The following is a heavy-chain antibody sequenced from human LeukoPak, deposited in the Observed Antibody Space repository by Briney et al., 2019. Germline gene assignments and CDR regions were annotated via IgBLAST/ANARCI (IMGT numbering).Heavy chain of an antibody. CDR1: GFTFSSYD. V-gene: IGHV3-33*01. CDR3: ARVHSSSWAYFDN. CDR2: IWYDGSSK. Sequence: GGSLRLSCAASGFTFSSYDMHWVRQAPAKGLEWVAVIWYDGSSKYYADSVKGRFTITRDNSKNTLYLQMDSLRAEDTAVYYCARVHSSSWAYFDNWGQGTLVTVSS. D-gene: IGHD6-13*01. J-gene: IGHJ4*02.